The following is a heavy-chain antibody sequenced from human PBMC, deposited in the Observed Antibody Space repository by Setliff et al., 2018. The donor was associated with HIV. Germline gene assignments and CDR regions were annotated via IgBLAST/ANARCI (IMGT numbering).Heavy chain of an antibody. D-gene: IGHD2-21*02. J-gene: IGHJ4*02. CDR3: AKSPAGAYCNGNCYFDY. V-gene: IGHV3-7*03. Sequence: PGGSLRLSCAASGFTFSTYWMTWVRQAPGKGLEWVANIKQDGSEIYYVDSVKGRFTISRDNAEDSLDLQMSSLRAEDTALYYCAKSPAGAYCNGNCYFDYWGQGALVTV. CDR2: IKQDGSEI. CDR1: GFTFSTYW.